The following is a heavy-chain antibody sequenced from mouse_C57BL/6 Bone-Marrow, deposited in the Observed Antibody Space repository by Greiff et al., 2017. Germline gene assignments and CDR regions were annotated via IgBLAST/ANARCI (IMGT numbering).Heavy chain of an antibody. CDR2: IYPGSGST. CDR3: ARKGPYYGSSSYAMDY. V-gene: IGHV1-55*01. Sequence: VQLQQPGAELVKPGASVKMSCKASGYTFTSYWITWVKQRPGQGLEWIGDIYPGSGSTNYNEKFKSKATLTVDTSSSTAYMQLSSLTSEDSAVYYCARKGPYYGSSSYAMDYWGQGTSVTVSS. D-gene: IGHD1-1*01. J-gene: IGHJ4*01. CDR1: GYTFTSYW.